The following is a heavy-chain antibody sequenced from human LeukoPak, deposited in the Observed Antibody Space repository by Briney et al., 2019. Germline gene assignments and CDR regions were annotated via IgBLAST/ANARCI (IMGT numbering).Heavy chain of an antibody. CDR1: GGSVSSGSYY. V-gene: IGHV4-61*01. D-gene: IGHD6-19*01. J-gene: IGHJ4*02. CDR3: ARAHSSGRTFDY. Sequence: SETLSLTCTVSGGSVSSGSYYWSWIRQPPGKGLEWIGYIYYSGSTNYNPSLKSRVTISVDTSKNQFSLKLSSVTAADTAVYYCARAHSSGRTFDYWGQGTLVTVPS. CDR2: IYYSGST.